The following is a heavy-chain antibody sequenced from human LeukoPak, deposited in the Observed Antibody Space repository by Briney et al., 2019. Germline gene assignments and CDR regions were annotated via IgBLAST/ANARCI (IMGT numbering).Heavy chain of an antibody. CDR3: TRDEGATVAAYRFDV. CDR1: GFTFRNYY. V-gene: IGHV3-7*01. CDR2: IKYDGTYT. Sequence: GGSLRLSCAASGFTFRNYYMSWVRQAPGKGLEWLANIKYDGTYTNYKDSVKGRFTLSRDNAKNSVYLQMNSLRAEYTAVYYCTRDEGATVAAYRFDVWGRGTLVTVS. J-gene: IGHJ4*02. D-gene: IGHD4-23*01.